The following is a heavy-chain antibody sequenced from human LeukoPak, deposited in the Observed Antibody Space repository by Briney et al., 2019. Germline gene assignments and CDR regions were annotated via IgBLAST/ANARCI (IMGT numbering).Heavy chain of an antibody. D-gene: IGHD6-6*01. V-gene: IGHV4-59*08. CDR1: GGSISSLY. CDR3: ARHRAYSSSSPFDY. CDR2: IYYTGST. Sequence: SETLSLTCSVSGGSISSLYWSWIRQPPGKGLEWIGYIYYTGSTNYNPSLKSRVTMFVDMSKNQFSLRLCSVTAADTAVYYCARHRAYSSSSPFDYWGQGTLVTVSS. J-gene: IGHJ4*02.